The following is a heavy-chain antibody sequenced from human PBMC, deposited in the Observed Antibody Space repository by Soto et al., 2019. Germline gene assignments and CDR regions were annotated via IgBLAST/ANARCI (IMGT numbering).Heavy chain of an antibody. CDR3: ARSVAAPLSVY. D-gene: IGHD1-26*01. V-gene: IGHV1-46*01. J-gene: IGHJ4*01. CDR1: GYTFTGYH. Sequence: ASVKVYCKASGYTFTGYHMHWVRQAPGQGLEWMGIFYPRGGSTTYAQKFQGRVTMTADTSTNTVYMEVSSLRSEDTAVYYCARSVAAPLSVYWG. CDR2: FYPRGGST.